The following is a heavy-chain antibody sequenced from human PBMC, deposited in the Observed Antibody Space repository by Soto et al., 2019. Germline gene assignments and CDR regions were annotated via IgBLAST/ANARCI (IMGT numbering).Heavy chain of an antibody. CDR3: AKASVSPTLCNYFDP. D-gene: IGHD1-20*01. CDR1: GFTFSNYV. J-gene: IGHJ5*02. V-gene: IGHV3-23*01. CDR2: ITSSGDYT. Sequence: GGSLRLSCAVSGFTFSNYVAAWVRQAPGKGLEWVSVITSSGDYTYYAESVRGRFTISRDNSKNTLYLQMDSLRAEDTAVYYCAKASVSPTLCNYFDPWGQGTLVTVSS.